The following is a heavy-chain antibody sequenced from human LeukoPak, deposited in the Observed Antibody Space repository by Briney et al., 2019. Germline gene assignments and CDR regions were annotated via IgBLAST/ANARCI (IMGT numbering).Heavy chain of an antibody. CDR3: ARFKQLNYYGSGSSPYYYYYYMAV. CDR2: IYHSGST. V-gene: IGHV4-38-2*02. CDR1: GYSISSGYY. Sequence: PSETLSLTCTVSGYSISSGYYWAWIRQPPGKGLEWIGSIYHSGSTYYNPSLKSRVTISVDTSKNQFSLKLSSVTAADTAVYYCARFKQLNYYGSGSSPYYYYYYMAVGGKGPTVTIPS. J-gene: IGHJ6*03. D-gene: IGHD3-10*01.